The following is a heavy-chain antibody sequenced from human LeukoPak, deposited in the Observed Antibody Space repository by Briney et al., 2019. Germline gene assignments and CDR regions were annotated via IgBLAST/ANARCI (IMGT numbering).Heavy chain of an antibody. V-gene: IGHV3-30-3*01. CDR2: ISYDGSSK. CDR3: ARDFYYDSSGYPKNWFDP. Sequence: GRSLRLSCAASGFTFSSYAMHWVRQAPGKGLEWVAVISYDGSSKYYADSVKGRFTISRDNSKNTLYLQMNSLRAEDTAVYYCARDFYYDSSGYPKNWFDPWGQGTLVTVSS. CDR1: GFTFSSYA. D-gene: IGHD3-22*01. J-gene: IGHJ5*02.